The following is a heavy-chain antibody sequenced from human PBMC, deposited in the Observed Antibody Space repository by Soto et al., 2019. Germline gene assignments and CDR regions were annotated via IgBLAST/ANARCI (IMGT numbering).Heavy chain of an antibody. V-gene: IGHV3-49*03. CDR2: IRSKPFGGAA. CDR1: GFTLGNYA. J-gene: IGHJ4*02. Sequence: GGSLRLSCTESGFTLGNYAVSWFRQAPGKGLEWVGFIRSKPFGGAAEYAASVKGRFTISRDDFKSIAYLQMNSLGTEDTAIYYCCTIKEYSGFADLDYWGQGALVTVSS. CDR3: CTIKEYSGFADLDY. D-gene: IGHD5-12*01.